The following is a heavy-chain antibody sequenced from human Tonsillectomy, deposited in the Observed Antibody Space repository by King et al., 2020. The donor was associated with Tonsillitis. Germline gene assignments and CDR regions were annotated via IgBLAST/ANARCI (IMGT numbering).Heavy chain of an antibody. V-gene: IGHV3-23*03. J-gene: IGHJ4*02. D-gene: IGHD4-17*01. Sequence: VQLVESGGGLAQPGGSLRLSCAASGFTFSNYAMTWVRQAPGKGLEWVSLIYSGGSSFYADSVKGRFTISRDNSEDTLYLQMNSLTAEDTAVYYCAKAVTAPTFFDHWGQGTLVTVSS. CDR2: IYSGGSS. CDR3: AKAVTAPTFFDH. CDR1: GFTFSNYA.